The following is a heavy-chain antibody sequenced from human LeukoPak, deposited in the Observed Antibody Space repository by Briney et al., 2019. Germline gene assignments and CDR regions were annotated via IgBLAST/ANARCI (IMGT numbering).Heavy chain of an antibody. CDR3: ARAVRDRGVILPWFDP. CDR1: GGSIRSSSYY. V-gene: IGHV4-39*07. Sequence: PSETLSLTCTVSGGSIRSSSYYWGWIGQPPGKGLEWIGSIYYSGSTYYNPSLKSRVTISVDTSKNQFSLKLTSVTAADTAAYYCARAVRDRGVILPWFDPWGQGTLVTVSS. J-gene: IGHJ5*02. D-gene: IGHD3-10*01. CDR2: IYYSGST.